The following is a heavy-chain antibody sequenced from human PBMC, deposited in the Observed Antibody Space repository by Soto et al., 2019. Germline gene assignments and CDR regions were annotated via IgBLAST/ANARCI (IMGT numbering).Heavy chain of an antibody. D-gene: IGHD3-10*01. J-gene: IGHJ5*02. Sequence: EVQLLESGGGLVQPGGSLRLSCAASGFTFSSYAMSWVRQAPGKGLEWVSAISVSGGSTYYADSVKGRFTISRDKSKTTLYLKMNSVRADDTAVYYCAKSHDYGSGSYSFGVFDPCGQGPLLTVCS. CDR1: GFTFSSYA. V-gene: IGHV3-23*01. CDR3: AKSHDYGSGSYSFGVFDP. CDR2: ISVSGGST.